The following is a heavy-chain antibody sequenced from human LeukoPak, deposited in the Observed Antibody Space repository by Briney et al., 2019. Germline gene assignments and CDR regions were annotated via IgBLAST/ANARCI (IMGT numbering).Heavy chain of an antibody. Sequence: SETLSLTCTVSGGSISSSSYYWGWIRQPPGKGLEWIGSIYYSGSTYYNPSLKSRVTISVDTSKNQFSLKLSSVTAADTAVYYCAKQPTSMVRGIIITDYYFDYWGQGTLVTVSS. J-gene: IGHJ4*02. CDR3: AKQPTSMVRGIIITDYYFDY. D-gene: IGHD3-10*01. CDR1: GGSISSSSYY. CDR2: IYYSGST. V-gene: IGHV4-39*07.